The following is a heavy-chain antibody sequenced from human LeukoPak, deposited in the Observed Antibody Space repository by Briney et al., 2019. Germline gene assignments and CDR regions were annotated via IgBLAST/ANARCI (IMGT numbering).Heavy chain of an antibody. D-gene: IGHD7-27*01. CDR2: ISYRSSTI. CDR3: ARTASGDLTDAFDI. J-gene: IGHJ3*02. V-gene: IGHV3-48*02. CDR1: GFTFKSYT. Sequence: PGGSLRLSCAASGFTFKSYTMNWVRQAPGKGLEWVSYISYRSSTIYYADSVKGRFTISRDDAKNALYLQMNSLRDEDTAVYYCARTASGDLTDAFDIWGQGTLVTVSS.